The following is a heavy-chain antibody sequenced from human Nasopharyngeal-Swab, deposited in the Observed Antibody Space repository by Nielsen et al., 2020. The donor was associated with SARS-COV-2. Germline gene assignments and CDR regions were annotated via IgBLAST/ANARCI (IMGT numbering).Heavy chain of an antibody. V-gene: IGHV3-23*01. Sequence: GESLKISCAASGFTFSSYAMSWVRQAPGKGLEWVSAISGSGGSTYYADSVKGRFTISGDNSKNTLYLQMNSLRAEDTAVYYCAKDPLGYCSSTSCGESDYWGQGTLVTVSS. CDR3: AKDPLGYCSSTSCGESDY. CDR1: GFTFSSYA. D-gene: IGHD2-2*01. CDR2: ISGSGGST. J-gene: IGHJ4*02.